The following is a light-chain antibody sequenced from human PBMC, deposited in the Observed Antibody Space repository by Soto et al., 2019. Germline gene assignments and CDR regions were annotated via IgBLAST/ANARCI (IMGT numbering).Light chain of an antibody. CDR3: ETWDTNTRV. J-gene: IGLJ1*01. CDR1: SGHSTYS. V-gene: IGLV4-60*03. CDR2: LEGGGTY. Sequence: QAVVTQSSSASASLGSSVKLTCTLSSGHSTYSIAWHQQQPGKAPRYLMQLEGGGTYNKGSGVPDRFSGSSSGADRYLTLSNLQSDDEADYYCETWDTNTRVFGTGTKLTVL.